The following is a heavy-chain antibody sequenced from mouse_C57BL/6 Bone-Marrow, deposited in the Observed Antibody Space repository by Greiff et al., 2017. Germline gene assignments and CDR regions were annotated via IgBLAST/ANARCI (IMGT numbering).Heavy chain of an antibody. CDR3: ARPFITTVVARGNWYFDV. D-gene: IGHD1-1*01. CDR1: GYTFTSYW. Sequence: QVQLQQPGAELVKPGASVKLSCKASGYTFTSYWMHWVKQRPGQGLEWIGMIHPNSGSTNYNEKFKSKATLTVDKSSSTAYMQHSSLTSEDSAVYYYARPFITTVVARGNWYFDVWGPGTTVTVSS. J-gene: IGHJ1*01. CDR2: IHPNSGST. V-gene: IGHV1-64*01.